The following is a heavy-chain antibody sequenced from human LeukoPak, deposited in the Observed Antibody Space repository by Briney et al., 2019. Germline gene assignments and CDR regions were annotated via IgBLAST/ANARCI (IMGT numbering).Heavy chain of an antibody. CDR1: GGSISSYY. Sequence: SETLSLTCTVSGGSISSYYWSWIRQPAGKGLEWIGRIYTSGSTNYNPSLKSRVTMSVDTSKNQFSLRLSSVTAADTALYYCVREGPIRFLEQIDYWGQGTLVTVSS. J-gene: IGHJ4*02. CDR2: IYTSGST. D-gene: IGHD3-3*01. V-gene: IGHV4-4*07. CDR3: VREGPIRFLEQIDY.